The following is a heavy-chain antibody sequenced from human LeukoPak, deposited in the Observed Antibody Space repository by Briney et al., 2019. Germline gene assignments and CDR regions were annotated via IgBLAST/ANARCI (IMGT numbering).Heavy chain of an antibody. J-gene: IGHJ4*02. V-gene: IGHV3-21*01. CDR2: ISSSSSYI. CDR3: AKDSGALGFQHRSVFDY. Sequence: PGGSLRLSCAASGFTFSSYSMNWVRQAPGKGLEWVSSISSSSSYIYYADSVKGRFTISRDNAKNSLYLQMNSLRAEDTAVYYCAKDSGALGFQHRSVFDYWGQGTLVTVSS. CDR1: GFTFSSYS. D-gene: IGHD2-21*01.